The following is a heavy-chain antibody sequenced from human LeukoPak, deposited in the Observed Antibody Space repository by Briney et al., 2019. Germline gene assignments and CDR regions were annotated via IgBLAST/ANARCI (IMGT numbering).Heavy chain of an antibody. CDR3: ARGGTYYYHYFDY. CDR2: IYSGRNT. J-gene: IGHJ4*02. V-gene: IGHV3-53*01. D-gene: IGHD1-26*01. CDR1: GFTVSTNY. Sequence: GGSLRLSCAASGFTVSTNYMSWVRQAPGKGLEWVSTIYSGRNTYYSDSVKGRFTISRDNSKNTVYLQMNSLRAGDTAVYYCARGGTYYYHYFDYWGQGTLVTVSS.